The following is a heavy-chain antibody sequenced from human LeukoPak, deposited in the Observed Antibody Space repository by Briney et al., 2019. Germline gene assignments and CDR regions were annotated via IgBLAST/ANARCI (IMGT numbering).Heavy chain of an antibody. Sequence: GGSLRLSCAASGFTFSSYSMNWVRQAPGKRLEWVSSISSSSSYIYYADSVKGRFTISRDNAKNSLYLQMNSLRAEDTAVYYCERDKAVTNMGGWFDPWGQGTLVTVSS. CDR3: ERDKAVTNMGGWFDP. CDR1: GFTFSSYS. CDR2: ISSSSSYI. J-gene: IGHJ5*02. V-gene: IGHV3-21*01. D-gene: IGHD4-17*01.